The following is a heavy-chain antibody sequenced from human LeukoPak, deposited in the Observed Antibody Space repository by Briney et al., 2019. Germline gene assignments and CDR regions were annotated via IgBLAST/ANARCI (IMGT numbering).Heavy chain of an antibody. CDR3: ARVGSY. V-gene: IGHV3-74*01. D-gene: IGHD1-26*01. CDR2: INSDGSST. CDR1: GFIFSSYW. Sequence: WGSLRLSCAASGFIFSSYWMHWVRQAPGKVLVWVSRINSDGSSTSYADSVKGRFTISRDNAKNTLYLQMNSLRAEDTAVYYCARVGSYWGQGTLVTVSS. J-gene: IGHJ4*02.